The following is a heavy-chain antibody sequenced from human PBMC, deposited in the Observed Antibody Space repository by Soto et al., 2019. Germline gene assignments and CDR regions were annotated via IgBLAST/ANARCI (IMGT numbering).Heavy chain of an antibody. J-gene: IGHJ4*02. CDR2: MWYHGRDL. D-gene: IGHD3-16*01. CDR3: ARDQGGQSGNFIFDT. CDR1: GFSFSDYV. Sequence: QVQLVESGGGVVQPGRSLRLSCTASGFSFSDYVMHCVRQAPGKGLDWVAVMWYHGRDLFYADSVKGRFTISRDNSKNTLYLQMNSLRAEDTAVYYCARDQGGQSGNFIFDTWGQGTLVTVSS. V-gene: IGHV3-33*01.